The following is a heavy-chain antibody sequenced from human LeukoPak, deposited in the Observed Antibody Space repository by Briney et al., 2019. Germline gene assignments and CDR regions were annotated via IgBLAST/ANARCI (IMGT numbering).Heavy chain of an antibody. V-gene: IGHV1-18*04. CDR2: ISAYNGNT. CDR1: GYTFTSYY. Sequence: ASVEVSCKASGYTFTSYYMHWVRQAPGQGLEWMGWISAYNGNTNYAQKLQGRVTMTTDTSTSTAYMELRSLRSDDTAVYYCARVIKGGSYRNFDYWGQGTLVTVSS. D-gene: IGHD1-26*01. CDR3: ARVIKGGSYRNFDY. J-gene: IGHJ4*02.